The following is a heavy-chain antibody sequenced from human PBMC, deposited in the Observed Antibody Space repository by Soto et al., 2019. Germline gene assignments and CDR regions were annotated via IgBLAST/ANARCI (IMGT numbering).Heavy chain of an antibody. D-gene: IGHD3-9*01. CDR1: GFTFSSYW. CDR2: IKQDGSEK. V-gene: IGHV3-7*01. CDR3: ARLDYDILTGYSYYFDY. J-gene: IGHJ4*02. Sequence: GGSLRLSCAASGFTFSSYWMSWVRQAPGKGLEWVANIKQDGSEKYYVDSVKGRFTISRDNAKNSLYLQMNSLRAEDTAVYYCARLDYDILTGYSYYFDYWGQGTLVTVSS.